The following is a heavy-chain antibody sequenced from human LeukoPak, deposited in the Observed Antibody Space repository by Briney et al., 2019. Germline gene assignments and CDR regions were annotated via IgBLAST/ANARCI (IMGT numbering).Heavy chain of an antibody. CDR1: GFTFSDYE. V-gene: IGHV3-48*03. CDR3: AREDRRDGYNFDY. Sequence: PGGSLRLSCAASGFTFSDYEMIWVRQTPGKGLEWISYISSSGSTMYYAESVKGRFTISRDSAENSLYLQMSSLRAEDTAVYYCAREDRRDGYNFDYWGQETLVTVSS. CDR2: ISSSGSTM. D-gene: IGHD5-24*01. J-gene: IGHJ4*02.